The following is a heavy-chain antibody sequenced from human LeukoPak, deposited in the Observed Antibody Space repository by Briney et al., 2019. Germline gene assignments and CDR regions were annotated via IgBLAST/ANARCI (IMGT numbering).Heavy chain of an antibody. CDR2: INPNSGGT. Sequence: ASVKVSCKASGYTFTGYYMHWVRQAPGQGLEWMGWINPNSGGTKYAQKFQGRVTMTRDTSITTAYMEMNGLRSEDTALYYCARGPYSSTWYGYDDYYMDAWGKGTTVSVSS. D-gene: IGHD2/OR15-2a*01. CDR1: GYTFTGYY. J-gene: IGHJ6*03. V-gene: IGHV1-2*02. CDR3: ARGPYSSTWYGYDDYYMDA.